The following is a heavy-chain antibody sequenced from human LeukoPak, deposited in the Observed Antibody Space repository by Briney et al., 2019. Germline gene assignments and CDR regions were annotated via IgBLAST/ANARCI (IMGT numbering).Heavy chain of an antibody. CDR3: ARVSSSWYQDWYFDL. Sequence: SQTLSLTCTVSGGSISSGSYYWSWIRQPAGKGLEWIGRIDTSGNTNYKPSLKSRVTMSVDTSKNQFSLKLSSVTAADTAVYYCARVSSSWYQDWYFDLWGRGTLVTVSS. V-gene: IGHV4-61*02. J-gene: IGHJ2*01. CDR2: IDTSGNT. D-gene: IGHD6-13*01. CDR1: GGSISSGSYY.